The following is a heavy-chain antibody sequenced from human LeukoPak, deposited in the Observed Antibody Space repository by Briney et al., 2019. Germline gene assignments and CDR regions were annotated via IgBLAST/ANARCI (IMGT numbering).Heavy chain of an antibody. CDR3: AKAPPYGSGMSGVLSCDY. V-gene: IGHV3-23*01. Sequence: GGSLRLSCAASGFTFSSYAMSWVRQAPGKRLEWVSAISGSGGSTYYADSVKGRFTISRDNSKNTLYLQMNSLRAEDTAVYYCAKAPPYGSGMSGVLSCDYWGQGTLVTVSS. CDR2: ISGSGGST. J-gene: IGHJ4*02. D-gene: IGHD3-10*01. CDR1: GFTFSSYA.